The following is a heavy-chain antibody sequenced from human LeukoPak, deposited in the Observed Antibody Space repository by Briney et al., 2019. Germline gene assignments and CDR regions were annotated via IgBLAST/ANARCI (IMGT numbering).Heavy chain of an antibody. CDR1: GGSIGSSSYY. D-gene: IGHD4-17*01. Sequence: SETLSLTCTVSGGSIGSSSYYWGWLRQPPGKGLEWIGSIYYSGSTYYNPSLKSRVTISVDTSKNQFSLKLSSVTAAYTAVYYCASFPRGYGEDYWGQGTLVTVSS. J-gene: IGHJ4*02. CDR2: IYYSGST. V-gene: IGHV4-39*01. CDR3: ASFPRGYGEDY.